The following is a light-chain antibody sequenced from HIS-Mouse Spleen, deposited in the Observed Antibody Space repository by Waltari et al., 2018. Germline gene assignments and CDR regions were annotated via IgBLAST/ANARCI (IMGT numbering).Light chain of an antibody. Sequence: QSVLTHPPSASGTPGQRVTVSCSGSSSNIGRNTANWYQQLPGTAPKLLIHSNNRRPSGVPDRCSGSKSGTSASLAISGLQSEDEADYYCAAWDDSLNGNYVFGTGTKVTVL. CDR3: AAWDDSLNGNYV. J-gene: IGLJ1*01. V-gene: IGLV1-44*01. CDR1: SSNIGRNT. CDR2: SNN.